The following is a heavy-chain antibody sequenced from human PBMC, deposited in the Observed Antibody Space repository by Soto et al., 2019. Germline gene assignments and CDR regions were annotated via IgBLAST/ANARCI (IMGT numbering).Heavy chain of an antibody. CDR3: ARRGSGSYCDY. CDR2: ISGSGDST. V-gene: IGHV3-23*01. CDR1: GFTFSCYA. J-gene: IGHJ4*02. D-gene: IGHD1-26*01. Sequence: EVQLLESGGGLVQPGGSLRLSCAASGFTFSCYAMRWVRQAPVKGLEWVSAISGSGDSTYYADSVKGRFTISRDISMNTLYLKMNSLRAEDTAVYYCARRGSGSYCDYWGQGTLVTVSS.